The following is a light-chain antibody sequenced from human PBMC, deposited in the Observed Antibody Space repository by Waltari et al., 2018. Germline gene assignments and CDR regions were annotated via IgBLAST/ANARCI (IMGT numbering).Light chain of an antibody. CDR1: SSDVGGYNY. V-gene: IGLV2-8*01. CDR2: EVA. CDR3: SSYAGSDNYVV. J-gene: IGLJ2*01. Sequence: QSALTQPPSASGSPGQSVTISCTGTSSDVGGYNYVPWFQHHPGKGPKLMIYEVAKRPSGVPARFSGSKSGNTASLTVSGLQAEDEAYYYCSSYAGSDNYVVFGGGTKLTVL.